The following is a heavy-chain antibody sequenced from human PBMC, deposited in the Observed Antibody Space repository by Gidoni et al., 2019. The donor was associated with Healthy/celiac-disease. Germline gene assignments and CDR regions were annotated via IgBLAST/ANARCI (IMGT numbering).Heavy chain of an antibody. Sequence: QVQLVESGGGVVQPGRSLRLSCAASGFTFSSYARHWVRQAPGKGLGWVAVISYDGSNKYYADSVKGRFTISRDNSKNTLYLQMNSLRAEDTAVYYCAREGSSWYGYYYYYYMDVWGKGTTVTVSS. CDR2: ISYDGSNK. CDR3: AREGSSWYGYYYYYYMDV. V-gene: IGHV3-30-3*01. J-gene: IGHJ6*03. CDR1: GFTFSSYA. D-gene: IGHD6-13*01.